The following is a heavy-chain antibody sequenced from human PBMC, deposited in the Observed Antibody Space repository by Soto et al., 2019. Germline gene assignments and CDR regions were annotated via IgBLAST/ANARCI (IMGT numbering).Heavy chain of an antibody. J-gene: IGHJ4*02. Sequence: QVQLQESGPGLVKPSGTLSLTCAVSGGSISTSNWWSWVRQPPGKGLEWIGEVYHSGSTNYNPSFKSRVAMSVDKSKHQFSLKLNSVTAADTALYYCARTSTSGTRCDYWGQGSLVTVSS. V-gene: IGHV4-4*02. CDR1: GGSISTSNW. CDR3: ARTSTSGTRCDY. CDR2: VYHSGST. D-gene: IGHD1-1*01.